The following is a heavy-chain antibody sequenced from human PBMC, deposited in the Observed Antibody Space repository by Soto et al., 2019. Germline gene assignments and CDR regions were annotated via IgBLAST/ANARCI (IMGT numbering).Heavy chain of an antibody. CDR2: INAGNGNT. Sequence: QVQLVQSGAEVKKPGASVKVSCKASGYTFTSYAMHWVRQAPGQRLEWMGWINAGNGNTKYSQKFQGRVTITRDTSASTADMELSSLRSEDTAVYYCAREAAAAPRESGAFDIWGQGTMVTVSA. V-gene: IGHV1-3*01. J-gene: IGHJ3*02. D-gene: IGHD6-13*01. CDR3: AREAAAAPRESGAFDI. CDR1: GYTFTSYA.